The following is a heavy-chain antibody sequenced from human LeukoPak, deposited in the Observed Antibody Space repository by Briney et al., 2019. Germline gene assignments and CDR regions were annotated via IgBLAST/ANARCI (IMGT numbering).Heavy chain of an antibody. CDR1: GGSISSYY. CDR3: ARVHYYDSLNPLYYFDY. V-gene: IGHV4-59*01. J-gene: IGHJ4*01. D-gene: IGHD3-22*01. CDR2: IYYSCST. Sequence: SETLSLTCTVSGGSISSYYWSWSRQPPRKGLEWIGNIYYSCSTNYNPSLKSPVTISVDTSKNQFSLKLSSVTAADTAVYYCARVHYYDSLNPLYYFDYWGQGTLVTVSS.